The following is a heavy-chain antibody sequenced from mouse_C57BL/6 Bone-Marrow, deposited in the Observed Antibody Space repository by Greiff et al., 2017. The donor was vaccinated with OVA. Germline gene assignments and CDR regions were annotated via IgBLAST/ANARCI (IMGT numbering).Heavy chain of an antibody. V-gene: IGHV1-20*01. J-gene: IGHJ4*01. CDR3: ARIGLVAPSVYAMDY. Sequence: EVQLQQSGPELVKPGDSVKISCKASGYSFTGYFMNWVMQSHGKSLEWIGRINPYNGDTFYNQKFKGKATLTVDKSSSTAHMELRSLTSEDSSVYYCARIGLVAPSVYAMDYWGQGTSVTVSS. CDR1: GYSFTGYF. CDR2: INPYNGDT. D-gene: IGHD3-3*01.